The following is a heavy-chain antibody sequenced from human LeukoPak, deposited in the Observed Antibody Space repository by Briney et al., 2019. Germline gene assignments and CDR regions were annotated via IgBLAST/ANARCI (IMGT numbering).Heavy chain of an antibody. J-gene: IGHJ4*02. CDR1: GGSISSYY. Sequence: SETLSLTCTVSGGSISSYYWSWIRQPAGKGLEWIGRIYTSGSTNYNPSLKSRVTMSVDTSKNQFSLKLSSVTAADTAVYYCARGRYSSSSWAFDYWGQGTLVTVSS. CDR3: ARGRYSSSSWAFDY. V-gene: IGHV4-4*07. CDR2: IYTSGST. D-gene: IGHD6-6*01.